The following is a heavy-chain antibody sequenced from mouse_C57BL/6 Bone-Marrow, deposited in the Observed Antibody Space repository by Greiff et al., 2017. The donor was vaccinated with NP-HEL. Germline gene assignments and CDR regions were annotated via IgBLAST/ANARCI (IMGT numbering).Heavy chain of an antibody. Sequence: QVQLQQPGAEPVKPGASVKLSCKASGYTFTSYWMHWVQQRPGQGLEWIGMIHPNSGSSTYNEKFKSKATLTVDKSSCTAYMQLSSLTSKDSAVYFCARRPYYFDYWGQGTTLTVSS. CDR3: ARRPYYFDY. V-gene: IGHV1-64*01. CDR1: GYTFTSYW. J-gene: IGHJ2*01. CDR2: IHPNSGSS.